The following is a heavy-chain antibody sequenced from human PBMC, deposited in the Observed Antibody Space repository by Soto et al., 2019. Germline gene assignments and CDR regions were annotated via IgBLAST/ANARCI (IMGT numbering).Heavy chain of an antibody. V-gene: IGHV3-23*01. J-gene: IGHJ3*02. CDR1: GVTFSSYS. CDR2: ISGSSSST. CDR3: AKDGGQYCSSTSCYAPDAFDI. Sequence: GGSLRLSCAASGVTFSSYSMNWVRQAPGKGLEWVSAISGSSSSTYYADSVKGRFTISRDNSKNTLYLQMNSLRAEDTAVYYCAKDGGQYCSSTSCYAPDAFDIWGQGTMVTVSS. D-gene: IGHD2-2*01.